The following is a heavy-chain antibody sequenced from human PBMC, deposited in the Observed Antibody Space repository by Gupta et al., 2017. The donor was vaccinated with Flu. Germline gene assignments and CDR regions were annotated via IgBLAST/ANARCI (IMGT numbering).Heavy chain of an antibody. Sequence: EVQLVESGGGLVQPGGSLKLSCAASGFTFSDWTMHWVRQAYGRGLEWVGRIRSKPKGSATADAASVKGSFTISRDEANSAVFLQMNSLKTEDTAVYYCASAIAASDWGQGTLVTVS. D-gene: IGHD6-25*01. J-gene: IGHJ4*02. CDR1: GFTFSDWT. CDR3: ASAIAASD. CDR2: IRSKPKGSAT. V-gene: IGHV3-73*02.